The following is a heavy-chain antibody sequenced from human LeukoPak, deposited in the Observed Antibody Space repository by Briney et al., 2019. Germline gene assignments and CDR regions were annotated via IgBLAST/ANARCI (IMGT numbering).Heavy chain of an antibody. CDR1: GYTFTGYY. D-gene: IGHD3-10*01. V-gene: IGHV1-2*04. CDR2: INPNSGGT. J-gene: IGHJ5*02. Sequence: ASVKVSCKASGYTFTGYYMHWVRQAPGQGLEWMGWINPNSGGTNYAQKFQGWVTMTRDTSISTAYMELSRLRSDDTAAYYCARDRVTMVRGTKHNWFDPWGQGTLVTVSS. CDR3: ARDRVTMVRGTKHNWFDP.